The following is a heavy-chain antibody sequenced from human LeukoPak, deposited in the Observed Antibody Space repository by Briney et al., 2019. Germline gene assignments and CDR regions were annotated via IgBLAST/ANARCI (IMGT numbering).Heavy chain of an antibody. J-gene: IGHJ4*02. CDR2: INHSGST. D-gene: IGHD4-11*01. CDR3: TRGRIYSKGFDY. V-gene: IGHV4-34*01. CDR1: GGSFSGYY. Sequence: SETLPLTCAVYGGSFSGYYWSWIRQPPGKGLEWIGEINHSGSTNYNPSLKSRVTISVDTSKNQFSLKLSSVTAADTAVYYCTRGRIYSKGFDYWGQGTLVTVSS.